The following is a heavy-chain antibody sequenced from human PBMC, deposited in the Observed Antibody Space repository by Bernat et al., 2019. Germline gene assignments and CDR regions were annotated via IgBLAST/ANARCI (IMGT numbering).Heavy chain of an antibody. V-gene: IGHV1-69*01. D-gene: IGHD2-2*01. J-gene: IGHJ2*01. Sequence: QVQLVQSGAEVKKPGSSVKVSCKASGGTFSSYAISWVRQAPGQGLEWMGGIIPIFGTANYAQKFQGRVTITADESTCTAYMELSSLRSEDTAVYYCARVFRNIVVVPAAMAFDLWGRGTLVTVSS. CDR3: ARVFRNIVVVPAAMAFDL. CDR1: GGTFSSYA. CDR2: IIPIFGTA.